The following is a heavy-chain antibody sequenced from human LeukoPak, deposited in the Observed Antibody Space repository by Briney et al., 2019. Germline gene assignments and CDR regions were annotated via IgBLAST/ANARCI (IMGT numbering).Heavy chain of an antibody. V-gene: IGHV4-34*01. CDR3: RRVAHSSSWYFFDS. CDR2: ITHNGST. CDR1: GGSFSGYY. J-gene: IGHJ4*02. Sequence: PSETLSLTYAVYGGSFSGYYWSWIRQPPGKGLEWIGEITHNGSTSYNPSLKGRVTISVDTSKNQFSLQLSSVTAADTAVYYCRRVAHSSSWYFFDSWGQGTLVTVSS. D-gene: IGHD6-13*01.